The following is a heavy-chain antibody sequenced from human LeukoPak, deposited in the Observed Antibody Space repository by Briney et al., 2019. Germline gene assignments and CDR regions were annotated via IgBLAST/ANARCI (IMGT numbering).Heavy chain of an antibody. J-gene: IGHJ6*03. D-gene: IGHD2-15*01. Sequence: ASVKVSCKVSGYTLTELSIHWVRQAPGKGLEWMGGFDPEDGETIYAQKFQGRVTMTEDTSTDTAYMELSSLRSEDTAVYYCATLCSGGSCFDRYYYYYMDVWGKGTTVTVSS. CDR2: FDPEDGET. V-gene: IGHV1-24*01. CDR1: GYTLTELS. CDR3: ATLCSGGSCFDRYYYYYMDV.